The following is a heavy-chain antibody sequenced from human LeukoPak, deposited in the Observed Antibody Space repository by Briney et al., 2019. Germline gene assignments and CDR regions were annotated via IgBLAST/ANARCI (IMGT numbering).Heavy chain of an antibody. V-gene: IGHV3-11*04. CDR1: GFTFSDYN. CDR3: ARDHERITMVRGVITSRDFDY. J-gene: IGHJ4*02. CDR2: IKTSEETT. D-gene: IGHD3-10*01. Sequence: GGSLRLSCAASGFTFSDYNMGWMRQAPGKGLEWVSYIKTSEETTYYADSVKGRFTISRDNAKNSLYLQMNSLRAEDTAVYYCARDHERITMVRGVITSRDFDYWGQGTLVTVSS.